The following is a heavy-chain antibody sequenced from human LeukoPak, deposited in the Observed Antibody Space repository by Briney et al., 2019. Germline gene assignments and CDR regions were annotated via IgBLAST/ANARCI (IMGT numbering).Heavy chain of an antibody. Sequence: GRSLRLSCAASGFTFSSYGMHWVRQAPGKGLEWVAVIRYDGSNKYYADSVKGRFTISRDNSKNTLYLQMNSLRAEDTAVYYCARDEVYDSSGYFSYWGQGTLVTVSS. CDR1: GFTFSSYG. CDR3: ARDEVYDSSGYFSY. V-gene: IGHV3-33*01. J-gene: IGHJ4*02. D-gene: IGHD3-22*01. CDR2: IRYDGSNK.